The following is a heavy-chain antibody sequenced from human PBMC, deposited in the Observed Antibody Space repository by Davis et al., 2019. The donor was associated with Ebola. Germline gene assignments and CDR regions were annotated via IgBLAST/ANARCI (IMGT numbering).Heavy chain of an antibody. V-gene: IGHV1-46*01. Sequence: ASVKVSCKASGYTFTSYYMHWVRQAPGQGLEWMGIINPSGGSTSYAQKFQGRVTMTRDTSTSTVYMELSSLRSEDTAVYYCARAGFRYCSSTSCYLKSEAPLHRSNWFDPWGQGTLVTVSS. J-gene: IGHJ5*02. CDR3: ARAGFRYCSSTSCYLKSEAPLHRSNWFDP. CDR2: INPSGGST. D-gene: IGHD2-2*01. CDR1: GYTFTSYY.